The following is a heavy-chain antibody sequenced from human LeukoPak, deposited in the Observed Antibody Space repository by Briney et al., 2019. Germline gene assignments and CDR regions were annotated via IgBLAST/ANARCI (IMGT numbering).Heavy chain of an antibody. CDR1: GYTFTSYG. Sequence: GASVKVSCKASGYTFTSYGISWVRQAPGQGLEWMGWISAYNGNTNYAQKLQGRVTMTTDTSTSTAYMELRSLRSDDTAVYYCARDDIVEGPLYYYYYGMDVWGQGTTVTVSS. D-gene: IGHD2-15*01. CDR3: ARDDIVEGPLYYYYYGMDV. J-gene: IGHJ6*02. V-gene: IGHV1-18*01. CDR2: ISAYNGNT.